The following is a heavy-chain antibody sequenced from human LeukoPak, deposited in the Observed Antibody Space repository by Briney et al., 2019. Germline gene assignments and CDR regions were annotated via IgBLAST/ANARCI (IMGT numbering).Heavy chain of an antibody. CDR2: IKQDGSEK. D-gene: IGHD6-19*01. Sequence: PGGSLRLSCAASGFTFSTYWMSWVRQAPGKGLEWVANIKQDGSEKYYVDSVKGRFTISRGNAKNSLYLQMNSLRAEDTAVYYCASGYSSGWYVIDYWGQGTLVTVSS. CDR3: ASGYSSGWYVIDY. CDR1: GFTFSTYW. V-gene: IGHV3-7*01. J-gene: IGHJ4*02.